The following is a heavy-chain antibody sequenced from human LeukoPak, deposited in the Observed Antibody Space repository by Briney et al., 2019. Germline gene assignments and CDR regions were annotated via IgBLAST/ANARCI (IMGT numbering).Heavy chain of an antibody. Sequence: GGSLRLSCAASGFTFSSYGMHWVRQAPGKGLEWVAFIRSDGSIKYYTESVKGRFTISRDNSKNTLYLQMNSLRAEDTAVYYCAKDEVFSSAWYFEYWGRGTLVTVSS. CDR1: GFTFSSYG. V-gene: IGHV3-30*02. D-gene: IGHD6-19*01. J-gene: IGHJ4*02. CDR2: IRSDGSIK. CDR3: AKDEVFSSAWYFEY.